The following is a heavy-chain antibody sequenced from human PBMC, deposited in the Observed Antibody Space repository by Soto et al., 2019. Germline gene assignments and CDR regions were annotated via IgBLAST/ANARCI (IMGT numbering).Heavy chain of an antibody. J-gene: IGHJ6*02. CDR3: ARDTSNFEYSGQYYYYGMDV. V-gene: IGHV4-34*01. CDR2: INHSGST. CDR1: GGSFSGYY. D-gene: IGHD6-6*01. Sequence: PSETLSLTCAVYGGSFSGYYWSWIRQPPGKGLEWIGEINHSGSTNYNPSLKSRVTISVDTSKNQFSLKLSSVTAADTAMYYCARDTSNFEYSGQYYYYGMDVWGQGTTVTVSS.